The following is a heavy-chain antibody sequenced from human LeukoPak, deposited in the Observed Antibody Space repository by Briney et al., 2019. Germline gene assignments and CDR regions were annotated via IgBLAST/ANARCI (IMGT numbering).Heavy chain of an antibody. J-gene: IGHJ6*02. CDR3: ARDDEDKNYYYYGMDV. CDR2: ISGSAGST. CDR1: GFTFSSYA. V-gene: IGHV3-23*01. Sequence: GGSLRLSCAASGFTFSSYAMSWVRQAPGKGLEWVSAISGSAGSTYYADSVRGRFTISRDNSKNTLYLQMNSLRAEDTAVYYCARDDEDKNYYYYGMDVWGQGTTVTVSS.